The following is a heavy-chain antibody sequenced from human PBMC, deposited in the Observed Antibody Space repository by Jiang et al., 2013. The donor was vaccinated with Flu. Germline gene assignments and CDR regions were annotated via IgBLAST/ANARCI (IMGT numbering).Heavy chain of an antibody. CDR3: ASPSDPYYDILMYY. J-gene: IGHJ4*02. D-gene: IGHD3-9*01. CDR1: GYTFTDFY. CDR2: INPNSGGT. Sequence: SGAEVKKPGASVKISCKTSGYTFTDFYLHWVRQAPGQGLECMGWINPNSGGTNYAQKFQGRVTMTRDTSISAFYMELSSLTSNDTAVYYCASPSDPYYDILMYYWGQGTLVTVSS. V-gene: IGHV1-2*02.